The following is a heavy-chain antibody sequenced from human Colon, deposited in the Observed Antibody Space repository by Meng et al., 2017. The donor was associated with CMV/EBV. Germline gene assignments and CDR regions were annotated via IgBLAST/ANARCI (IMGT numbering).Heavy chain of an antibody. CDR2: ISADKRYT. CDR3: ARVYEYSSSWGSDY. Sequence: QVQLVLDGAEVKKAGDSVKVSCKTAGYVFDINGISWVRQAPGQGLEWMGWISADKRYTSYAQKLEGRVTMTRDTSTSTAYMELRSLRSDDTAVYYCARVYEYSSSWGSDYWGQGTLVTVSS. D-gene: IGHD6-6*01. J-gene: IGHJ4*02. V-gene: IGHV1-18*01. CDR1: GYVFDING.